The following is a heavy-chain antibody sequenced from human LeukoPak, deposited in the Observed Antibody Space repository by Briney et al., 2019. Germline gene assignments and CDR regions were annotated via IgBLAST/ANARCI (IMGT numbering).Heavy chain of an antibody. CDR2: IGGSGDKT. Sequence: GGSLRLSCAASGFTFNRNAISWVRQAPGKGLEWVSTIGGSGDKTFYADSVKGRFTISRDNSKNMVNLQMNSLTGEDTALYYCVRRGDESSGWGDHDFWGQGALVTVSS. V-gene: IGHV3-23*01. J-gene: IGHJ4*02. CDR1: GFTFNRNA. CDR3: VRRGDESSGWGDHDF. D-gene: IGHD6-19*01.